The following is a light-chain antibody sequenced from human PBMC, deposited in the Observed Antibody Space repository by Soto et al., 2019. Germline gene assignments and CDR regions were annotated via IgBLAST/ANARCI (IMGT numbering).Light chain of an antibody. Sequence: DIQMTQSPASLSASVRDRVTITCRASQSISTYLNWYQQRPGRAPKLLIYEASSLQSGVPSRFSGSGSGTDFTLTISSLQHEDFETYYCQQSYDPPFTFGPGTKVPI. V-gene: IGKV1-39*01. CDR3: QQSYDPPFT. CDR2: EAS. J-gene: IGKJ3*01. CDR1: QSISTY.